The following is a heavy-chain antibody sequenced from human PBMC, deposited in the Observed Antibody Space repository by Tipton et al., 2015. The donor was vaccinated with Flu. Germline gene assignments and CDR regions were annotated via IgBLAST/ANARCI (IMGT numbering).Heavy chain of an antibody. CDR2: ISDTSTTV. CDR3: ARHYDSSGNYFDY. J-gene: IGHJ4*02. Sequence: SLRLSCAASGFDFSDFYMSWIRQDPGKRLEWVSYISDTSTTVDYADSVKGRFTISRDNAKSSLYLQMNGLRAEDTAVYYCARHYDSSGNYFDYWGQGILVNVSS. V-gene: IGHV3-11*01. D-gene: IGHD3-22*01. CDR1: GFDFSDFY.